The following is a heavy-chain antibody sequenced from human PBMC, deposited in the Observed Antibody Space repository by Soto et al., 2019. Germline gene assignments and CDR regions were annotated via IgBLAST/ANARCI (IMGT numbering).Heavy chain of an antibody. V-gene: IGHV1-8*01. CDR2: MNPNSGNT. D-gene: IGHD3-3*01. J-gene: IGHJ6*02. CDR3: ARLYYDFWSGYYYYYGMDV. Sequence: ASVKVSCKASGYTFPSYDINWVRQATGQGLEWMGWMNPNSGNTGYAQKFQGRVTMTRNTSISTAYMELSSLRSEDTAVYYCARLYYDFWSGYYYYYGMDVWGQGTTVTVSS. CDR1: GYTFPSYD.